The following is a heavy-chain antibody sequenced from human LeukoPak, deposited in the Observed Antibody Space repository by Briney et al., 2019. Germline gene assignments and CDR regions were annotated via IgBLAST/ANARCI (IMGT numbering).Heavy chain of an antibody. J-gene: IGHJ4*02. CDR3: ARASTTVPNLLDH. D-gene: IGHD4-17*01. CDR1: GFTFSNYA. V-gene: IGHV3-23*01. Sequence: PGGSLRLSCAASGFTFSNYAMNWVRQAPGKRLEWVSGISGSGGSTYYADSVKGRFTISRDNSKNTPYLQTSSLRAEDTAVYYCARASTTVPNLLDHWGRGTLVTVSS. CDR2: ISGSGGST.